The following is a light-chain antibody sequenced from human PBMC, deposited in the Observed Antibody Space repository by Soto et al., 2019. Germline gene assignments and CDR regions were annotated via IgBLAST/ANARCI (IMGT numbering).Light chain of an antibody. CDR2: DNN. CDR1: TSNIGKNY. V-gene: IGLV1-51*01. CDR3: ATWDDSLNVWV. J-gene: IGLJ3*02. Sequence: QSVLTQPPSVSAAAGQEVAISCSGSTSNIGKNYISWYQQFPGTAPRRLIYDNNKRPSEIPNRFSGSKFGTSATLGITGLQTGDEGTYYCATWDDSLNVWVFGGGTKLTVL.